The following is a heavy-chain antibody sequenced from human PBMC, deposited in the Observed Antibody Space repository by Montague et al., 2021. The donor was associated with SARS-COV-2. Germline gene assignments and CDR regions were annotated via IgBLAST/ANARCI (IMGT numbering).Heavy chain of an antibody. CDR1: GDSVSSNSAA. CDR3: AREGTVPGPRGIYFDD. J-gene: IGHJ4*02. D-gene: IGHD1-1*01. V-gene: IGHV6-1*01. Sequence: AISGDSVSSNSAAWNWIRQSPSGGLEWLGRTYYRSKWYTDCAPSVKTRITITPDTSNNQFSLHLNSVTPGDTAVYYCAREGTVPGPRGIYFDDWGQGTLVTVSS. CDR2: TYYRSKWYT.